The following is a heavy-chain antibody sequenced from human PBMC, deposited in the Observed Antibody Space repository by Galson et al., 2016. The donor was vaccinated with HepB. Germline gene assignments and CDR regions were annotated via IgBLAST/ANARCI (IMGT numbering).Heavy chain of an antibody. CDR1: GFTFDDYT. D-gene: IGHD6-25*01. V-gene: IGHV3-43*01. CDR3: AKDIRAAVYGMDV. J-gene: IGHJ6*02. CDR2: INWDGGSA. Sequence: SLRLSCAVSGFTFDDYTMHWVRQGPGKGLEWVALINWDGGSAYYADSVKGRFTISRYNSKSSLYLQMNRLTFEDTALYYCAKDIRAAVYGMDVWGRGTTVTVSS.